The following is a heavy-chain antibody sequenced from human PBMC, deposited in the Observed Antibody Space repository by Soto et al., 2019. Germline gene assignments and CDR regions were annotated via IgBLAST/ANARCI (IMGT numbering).Heavy chain of an antibody. CDR2: IHPSGGST. V-gene: IGHV3-23*01. D-gene: IGHD3-9*01. Sequence: EVQLLESGGDLVQPGGSLRLSCAAAGFMFSSYGMSWVRQAPGKGLQWVATIHPSGGSTHYAESMRGRFTISRDNSRDTLYLQMNSLRAEDTAVYYCAKDPSTGPPDCWGQGALVTVSS. CDR1: GFMFSSYG. CDR3: AKDPSTGPPDC. J-gene: IGHJ4*02.